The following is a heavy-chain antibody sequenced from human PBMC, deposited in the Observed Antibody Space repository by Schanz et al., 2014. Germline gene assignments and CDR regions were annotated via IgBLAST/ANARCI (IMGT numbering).Heavy chain of an antibody. Sequence: QVQLVQSGAEVKKPGSSVKVSCKASRSTFSSYTISWVRQARGQGLEWVGRIIPILGIANYAQKFQGRVTITADKSTFTAYMDVSSLRSEDTAVYYCARSGSSNWYFFDYWGQGTLVTVSS. CDR2: IIPILGIA. J-gene: IGHJ4*02. D-gene: IGHD6-13*01. CDR1: RSTFSSYT. V-gene: IGHV1-69*02. CDR3: ARSGSSNWYFFDY.